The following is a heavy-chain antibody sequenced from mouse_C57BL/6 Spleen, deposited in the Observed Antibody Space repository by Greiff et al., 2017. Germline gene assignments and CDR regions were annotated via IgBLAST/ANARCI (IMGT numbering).Heavy chain of an antibody. V-gene: IGHV1-50*01. J-gene: IGHJ4*01. D-gene: IGHD3-2*02. CDR2: IDPSDSYT. CDR1: GYTFTSYW. Sequence: QVQLKQPGAELVKPGASVKLSCKASGYTFTSYWMQWVKQRPGQGLEWMGEIDPSDSYTNYNQKFKGKDTLTVDTSSSTAYMQLSSLTSEDSAVYYCASPRSSGYAMDYWGQGTSVTVAS. CDR3: ASPRSSGYAMDY.